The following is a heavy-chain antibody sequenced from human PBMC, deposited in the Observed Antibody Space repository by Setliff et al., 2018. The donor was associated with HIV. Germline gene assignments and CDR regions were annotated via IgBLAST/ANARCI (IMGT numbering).Heavy chain of an antibody. CDR3: ARDFRIGWAVQDYWYFDL. J-gene: IGHJ2*01. Sequence: PSETLSLTCTVSGGSISSHYWSWIRQPPGKGLEWIAYIYYSGTTSYNPSLKSRVTISVDTSKNQFSLKLSSVTAADTAVYYCARDFRIGWAVQDYWYFDLWGRGTLVTVSS. D-gene: IGHD1-26*01. CDR1: GGSISSHY. CDR2: IYYSGTT. V-gene: IGHV4-59*11.